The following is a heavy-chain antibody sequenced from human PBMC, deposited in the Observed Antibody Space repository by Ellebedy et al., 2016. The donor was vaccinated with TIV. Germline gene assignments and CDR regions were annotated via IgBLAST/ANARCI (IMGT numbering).Heavy chain of an antibody. D-gene: IGHD1-14*01. J-gene: IGHJ6*02. CDR2: VFHTGRT. CDR1: GASVTSNNW. CDR3: ARMLTAFYNQYYDGMGV. Sequence: GSLRLXXAVSGASVTSNNWWSWVRQPPGKGLEWIGDVFHTGRTNYNPSLKSRVTISVEKSKNQFSLLLSSVTAADTANYYCARMLTAFYNQYYDGMGVWGQGTTVTVSS. V-gene: IGHV4-4*02.